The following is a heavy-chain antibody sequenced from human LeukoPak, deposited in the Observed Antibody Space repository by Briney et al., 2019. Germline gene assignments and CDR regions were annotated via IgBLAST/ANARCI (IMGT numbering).Heavy chain of an antibody. CDR1: GGSFSGYY. CDR2: INHSGST. J-gene: IGHJ4*02. Sequence: PSETLSLTCAVYGGSFSGYYWSWIRQPPGKGLEWIGEINHSGSTNYNPSLKSRVTISVDTSKNQFSLKLSSVTAADTAVYYCARGSPDSAAGTSTKDDYWGQRTLLTVSS. D-gene: IGHD6-13*01. CDR3: ARGSPDSAAGTSTKDDY. V-gene: IGHV4-34*01.